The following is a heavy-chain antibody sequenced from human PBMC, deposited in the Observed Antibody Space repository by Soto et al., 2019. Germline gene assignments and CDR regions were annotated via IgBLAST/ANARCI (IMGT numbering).Heavy chain of an antibody. D-gene: IGHD3-10*01. Sequence: SETLSLTCAVYGGSFSGYYWSWIRQPPGKGLEWIGEINHSGSTNYNPSLKSRVTISVDTSKNQFSLKLSSVTAADTAVYYCARARLTGSYKHGLAFTDYWGQGTLVTVSS. J-gene: IGHJ4*02. CDR3: ARARLTGSYKHGLAFTDY. V-gene: IGHV4-34*01. CDR2: INHSGST. CDR1: GGSFSGYY.